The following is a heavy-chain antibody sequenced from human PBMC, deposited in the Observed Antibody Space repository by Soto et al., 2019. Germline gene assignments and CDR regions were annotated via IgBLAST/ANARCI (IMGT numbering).Heavy chain of an antibody. J-gene: IGHJ6*02. CDR3: ARDKGSPPGYYGMDV. CDR2: ISSSSSYI. V-gene: IGHV3-21*01. Sequence: GGSLRLSCAASGFTFSSYSMNWVRQAPGKGLEWVSSISSSSSYIYYADSVKGRFTISRDNAKTSLYLQMNSLRAEDTAVYYWARDKGSPPGYYGMDVWGQGTTVTVSS. CDR1: GFTFSSYS.